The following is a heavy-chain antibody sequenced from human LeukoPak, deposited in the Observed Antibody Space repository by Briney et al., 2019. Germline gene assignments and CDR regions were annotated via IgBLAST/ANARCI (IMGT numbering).Heavy chain of an antibody. Sequence: SETLSLTCTVSGGSISSSNHYWGWIRQPPGKGLEWIVSIYYSGSTYDNPSLKSRVTISVDTPKNQFSLKLRSVTAADTAIYYCARLLYDRSGYYYFDYWGQGTLVTVSS. J-gene: IGHJ4*02. D-gene: IGHD3-22*01. CDR3: ARLLYDRSGYYYFDY. CDR1: GGSISSSNHY. CDR2: IYYSGST. V-gene: IGHV4-39*01.